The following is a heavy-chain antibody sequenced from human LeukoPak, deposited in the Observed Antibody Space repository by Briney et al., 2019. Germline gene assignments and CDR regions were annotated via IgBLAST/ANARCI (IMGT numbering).Heavy chain of an antibody. Sequence: GASVKVSCKASGGTFSSYAISWVRQAPGQGLEWMGGIIPIFGTANYAQKFQGRVTITADESTSTAYMELSSLRSEDTAVYYCARVSARESIAARSLDFDYWGQGTLVTVSS. CDR1: GGTFSSYA. CDR3: ARVSARESIAARSLDFDY. D-gene: IGHD6-6*01. V-gene: IGHV1-69*13. J-gene: IGHJ4*02. CDR2: IIPIFGTA.